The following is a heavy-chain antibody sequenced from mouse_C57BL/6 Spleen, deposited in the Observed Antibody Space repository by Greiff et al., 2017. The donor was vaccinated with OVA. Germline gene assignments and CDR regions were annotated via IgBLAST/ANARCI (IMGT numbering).Heavy chain of an antibody. J-gene: IGHJ3*01. CDR1: GYAFTNYL. D-gene: IGHD3-1*01. CDR2: INPGSGGT. V-gene: IGHV1-54*01. Sequence: QVQLQQSGAELVRPGTSVKVSCKASGYAFTNYLIEWVKQRPGQGLEWIGVINPGSGGTNYNEKFKGKATLTADKSSSTAYMQLSSLTSEDSAVYFCARSGPDEFAYWGQGTLVTVAA. CDR3: ARSGPDEFAY.